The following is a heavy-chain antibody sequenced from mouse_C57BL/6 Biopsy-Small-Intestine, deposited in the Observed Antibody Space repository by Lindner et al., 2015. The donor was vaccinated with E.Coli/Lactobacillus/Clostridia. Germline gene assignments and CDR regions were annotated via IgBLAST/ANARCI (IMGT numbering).Heavy chain of an antibody. V-gene: IGHV1-19*01. Sequence: VQLQESGPVLVKPGASVKMSCKASGYTFTDYYMNWVKQSHGKSLEWIGDINPNNGGTIYNQKFKGKATLTADKSSSTAYMQLSSLTSEDSAVYFCARSLYYYGSPYYYAMDYWGQGTSVTVSS. CDR2: INPNNGGT. D-gene: IGHD1-1*01. J-gene: IGHJ4*01. CDR3: ARSLYYYGSPYYYAMDY. CDR1: GYTFTDYY.